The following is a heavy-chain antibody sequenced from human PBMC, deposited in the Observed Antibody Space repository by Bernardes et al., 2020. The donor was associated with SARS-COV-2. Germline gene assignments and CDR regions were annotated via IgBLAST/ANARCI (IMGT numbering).Heavy chain of an antibody. D-gene: IGHD1-20*01. CDR3: ARDLNWNSGY. V-gene: IGHV3-23*01. CDR2: IGLSRDYT. J-gene: IGHJ4*02. CDR1: GIPFREYG. Sequence: GGSLRLSCVVSGIPFREYGFNWARQAPGKGLEWVSGIGLSRDYTYYYADSVKGRFTISRDDSRHTVYLQMNSLTAGDTALYYCARDLNWNSGYWGQGTLVTVSS.